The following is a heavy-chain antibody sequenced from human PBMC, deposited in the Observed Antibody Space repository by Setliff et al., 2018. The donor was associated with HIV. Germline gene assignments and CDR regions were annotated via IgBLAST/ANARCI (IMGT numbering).Heavy chain of an antibody. Sequence: SETLSLTCTVSGVSVSSGGYYWSWIRQHPGKGLEWIGDVHHTGTTYLNPSLKSRITISVDTSENQFSLKLGFVTAADTAVYHCAIGESSTWDLAEHFQHWGHGTLVTVSS. V-gene: IGHV4-31*03. CDR1: GVSVSSGGYY. J-gene: IGHJ1*01. CDR3: AIGESSTWDLAEHFQH. CDR2: VHHTGTT. D-gene: IGHD2-2*01.